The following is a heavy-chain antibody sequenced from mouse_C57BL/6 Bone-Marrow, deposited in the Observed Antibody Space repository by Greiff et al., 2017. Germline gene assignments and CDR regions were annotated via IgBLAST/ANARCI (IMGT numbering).Heavy chain of an antibody. CDR3: ARSLLLRGFAY. D-gene: IGHD1-1*01. V-gene: IGHV1-82*01. CDR1: GYAFSSSW. Sequence: QVQLQQSGPELVKPGASVKISCKASGYAFSSSWMNWVKQRPGKGLGWIGRIYPGDGDTNYNGKFKGKATLTADKSSSTAYMQLSSLTSEDSAVYFCARSLLLRGFAYWGQGTLVTVSA. CDR2: IYPGDGDT. J-gene: IGHJ3*01.